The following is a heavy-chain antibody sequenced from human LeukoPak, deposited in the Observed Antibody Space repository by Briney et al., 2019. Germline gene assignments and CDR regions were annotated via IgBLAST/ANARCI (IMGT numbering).Heavy chain of an antibody. CDR1: GFTFSSYA. Sequence: GGSLRPSCAASGFTFSSYAMSWVRQAPGKGLEWVSAISGSGGSTYYADSVKGRFTISRDNSKNTLYLQMNSLRAEDTAVYYCAKDRADIVVVPAAILGYWGQGTLVTVSS. J-gene: IGHJ4*02. CDR2: ISGSGGST. D-gene: IGHD2-2*02. CDR3: AKDRADIVVVPAAILGY. V-gene: IGHV3-23*01.